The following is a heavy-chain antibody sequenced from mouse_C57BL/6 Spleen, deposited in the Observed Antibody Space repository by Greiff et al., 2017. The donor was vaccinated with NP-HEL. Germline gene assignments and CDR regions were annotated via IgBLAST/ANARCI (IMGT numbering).Heavy chain of an antibody. V-gene: IGHV1-55*01. CDR2: IYPGSGST. J-gene: IGHJ4*01. Sequence: QVQLQQPGAELVKPGASVKMSCKASGYTFTSYWITWVKQRPGQGLEWIGDIYPGSGSTNYNEKFKGKAILTADKSSSTAYMELRSLTSEDSAVYYCTRGGPTMEVDYWGQGTSVTVSS. D-gene: IGHD6-1*01. CDR3: TRGGPTMEVDY. CDR1: GYTFTSYW.